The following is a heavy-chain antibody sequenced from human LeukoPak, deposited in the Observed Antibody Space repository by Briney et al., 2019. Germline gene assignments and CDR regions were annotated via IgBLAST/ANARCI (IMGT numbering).Heavy chain of an antibody. CDR1: GFPVSSNH. J-gene: IGHJ4*02. V-gene: IGHV3-7*01. CDR2: IKHDGSEK. CDR3: ARNRRCCGEDY. Sequence: GGSLRLSCAVSGFPVSSNHMSWVRQAPGKGLEWVANIKHDGSEKNYVDSVKGRLTISRDNAKNSLYLQMNSLRAEDTAVYYCARNRRCCGEDYWGQGTQVTVSS. D-gene: IGHD2-21*01.